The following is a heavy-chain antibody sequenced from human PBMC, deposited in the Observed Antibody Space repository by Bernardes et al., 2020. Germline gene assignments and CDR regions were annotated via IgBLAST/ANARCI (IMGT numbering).Heavy chain of an antibody. D-gene: IGHD4-17*01. J-gene: IGHJ4*02. V-gene: IGHV4-59*01. CDR1: GGSISNSY. CDR3: ARSHYRDYVYYFDY. Sequence: SETLSLTCTVSGGSISNSYWSWIRQPPGKGLEWIGYIYSSGSTNYNPSLKSRVTISVDTSRNQFSLKLSSVTAADTAVYYCARSHYRDYVYYFDYWGQGTLVTVSS. CDR2: IYSSGST.